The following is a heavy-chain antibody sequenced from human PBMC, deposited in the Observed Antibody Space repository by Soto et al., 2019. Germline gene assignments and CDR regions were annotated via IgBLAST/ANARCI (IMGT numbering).Heavy chain of an antibody. CDR3: ARARYCSSTSCPYYYYGMDV. J-gene: IGHJ6*02. V-gene: IGHV4-34*01. CDR1: GGSFSCYY. Sequence: SETLSLTCAVYGGSFSCYYWSWIRQPPGKGLGWIGEINHSGSTNYNPSLKSRVTISVDTSKNQFSLKLSSVTAADTAVYYCARARYCSSTSCPYYYYGMDVWGQGTTVTVSS. D-gene: IGHD2-2*01. CDR2: INHSGST.